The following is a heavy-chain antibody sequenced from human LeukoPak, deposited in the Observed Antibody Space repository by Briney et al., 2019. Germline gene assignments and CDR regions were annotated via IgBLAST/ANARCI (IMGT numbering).Heavy chain of an antibody. CDR3: ARSSYDGAGSYYPLDY. J-gene: IGHJ4*02. V-gene: IGHV3-48*01. CDR1: GFTFSSFG. CDR2: ISDSSSIT. D-gene: IGHD3-10*01. Sequence: GGSLRLSCAASGFTFSSFGMNWVRQAPGKGLEWVSYISDSSSITYYADSVKGRFTISRDNSKNMVYLQMDSLGVDDTAVYYCARSSYDGAGSYYPLDYWGRGILVTVS.